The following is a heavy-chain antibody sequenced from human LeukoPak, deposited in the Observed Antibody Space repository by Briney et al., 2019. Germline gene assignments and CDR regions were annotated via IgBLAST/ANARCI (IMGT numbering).Heavy chain of an antibody. CDR2: IKQEGSDT. CDR1: GFTFRNYW. V-gene: IGHV3-7*04. D-gene: IGHD2-2*01. Sequence: PGGSLRLSCAASGFTFRNYWMSWVRQAPGKGLEWVANIKQEGSDTYYVDSVKGRFTISRDNAESLIYLQMNSLRDEDTAVYDCARGYCDSTMCYAGAFDIWGQGTMVTVSA. J-gene: IGHJ3*02. CDR3: ARGYCDSTMCYAGAFDI.